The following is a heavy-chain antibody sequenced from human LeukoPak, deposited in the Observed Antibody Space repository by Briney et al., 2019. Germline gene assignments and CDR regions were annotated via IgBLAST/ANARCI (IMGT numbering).Heavy chain of an antibody. J-gene: IGHJ4*02. CDR3: ARDAPPLRFLEWPIGVDY. D-gene: IGHD3-3*01. Sequence: PGGSLRLSCAASGFTFSSYGMHWARQAPGKGLEWVAVIWYDGSNKYYADSVKGRFTISRDNSKNTLYLQMNSLRAEDTAVYYCARDAPPLRFLEWPIGVDYWGQGTLVTVSS. CDR2: IWYDGSNK. V-gene: IGHV3-33*01. CDR1: GFTFSSYG.